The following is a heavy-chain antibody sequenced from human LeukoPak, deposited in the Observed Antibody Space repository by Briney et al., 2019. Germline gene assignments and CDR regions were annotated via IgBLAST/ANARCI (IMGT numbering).Heavy chain of an antibody. CDR3: AKGQPPYCTSDTCHRFDWFDP. CDR2: ISGTGGTT. J-gene: IGHJ5*02. Sequence: AGGSLRLSCAASGFTFDYYGMSWVRQAPGKGLEWVSTISGTGGTTYYADSVKGRFTISRDNSKSSLYLQLNSLRAEDTATYYCAKGQPPYCTSDTCHRFDWFDPWGQGTLVTVSS. V-gene: IGHV3-23*01. CDR1: GFTFDYYG. D-gene: IGHD2-8*02.